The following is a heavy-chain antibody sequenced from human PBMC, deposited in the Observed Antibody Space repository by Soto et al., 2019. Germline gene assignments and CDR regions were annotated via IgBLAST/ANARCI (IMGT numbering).Heavy chain of an antibody. V-gene: IGHV3-33*01. Sequence: GGSLRLSCAASGFTFSSYGMHWVRQAPGKGLEWVAVIWYDGSNKYYADSVKGRFTISRDNSKNTLYLQMNSLRAEDTAVYYCARDYGNYDILTGSTEDDAFDIWGQGTMVTVSS. CDR1: GFTFSSYG. CDR2: IWYDGSNK. D-gene: IGHD3-9*01. CDR3: ARDYGNYDILTGSTEDDAFDI. J-gene: IGHJ3*02.